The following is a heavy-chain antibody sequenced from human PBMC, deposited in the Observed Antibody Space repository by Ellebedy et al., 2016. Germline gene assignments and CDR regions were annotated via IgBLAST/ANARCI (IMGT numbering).Heavy chain of an antibody. D-gene: IGHD1-26*01. CDR2: IWYDGSNK. J-gene: IGHJ4*02. CDR1: GFTFSEYG. V-gene: IGHV3-33*01. CDR3: ARGFPMVGATYGDY. Sequence: GGSLRLXXAASGFTFSEYGMHWFRQAPGKGLEWVAVIWYDGSNKYYEDSVKGRFTISRDNSKNTLYLQMSSLRADDTAVYYCARGFPMVGATYGDYWGQGTLVTVSS.